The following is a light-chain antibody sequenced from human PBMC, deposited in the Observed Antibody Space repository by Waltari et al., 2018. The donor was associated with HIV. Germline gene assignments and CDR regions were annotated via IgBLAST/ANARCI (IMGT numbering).Light chain of an antibody. CDR2: GRN. Sequence: SSELTQDPAVSVALGQTVRITCQGDSLSSSYANWYQRKPGQAPLFVIYGRNNRPSGIPDRFSGYISGNTASLTITGAQAEDEADYYCNSRDSSGNPVLFGGGTKLTVL. CDR1: SLSSSY. J-gene: IGLJ2*01. CDR3: NSRDSSGNPVL. V-gene: IGLV3-19*01.